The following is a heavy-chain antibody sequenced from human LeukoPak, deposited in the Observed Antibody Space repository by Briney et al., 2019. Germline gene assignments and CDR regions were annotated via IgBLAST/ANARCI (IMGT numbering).Heavy chain of an antibody. J-gene: IGHJ4*02. V-gene: IGHV3-23*01. CDR3: AKAGSHSYFDY. Sequence: PGGSLRLSCAASGFTFSSYAMNWVRQAPGKGLVWVSAISAGGVTSTYYADSVKGRFTISRDNSKNTLYLQMNSLRAEDTAVYYCAKAGSHSYFDYWGQGTLVTVSS. CDR1: GFTFSSYA. D-gene: IGHD1-26*01. CDR2: ISAGGVTST.